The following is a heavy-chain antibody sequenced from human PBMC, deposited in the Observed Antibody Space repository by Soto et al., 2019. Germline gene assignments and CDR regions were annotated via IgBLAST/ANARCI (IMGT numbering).Heavy chain of an antibody. CDR1: GGSISSGGYY. V-gene: IGHV4-31*03. CDR3: ASDWVIAAGHWFDP. J-gene: IGHJ5*02. CDR2: IYYSGST. D-gene: IGHD3-16*02. Sequence: QVQLQEWGPGLVKPSQTLSLTCTVSGGSISSGGYYWSWIRQHPGKGLEWIGYIYYSGSTYYNPSLKSRVTLSVDASKNQFSLKLSSVTAADTAVYYCASDWVIAAGHWFDPWGQGTLVTVSS.